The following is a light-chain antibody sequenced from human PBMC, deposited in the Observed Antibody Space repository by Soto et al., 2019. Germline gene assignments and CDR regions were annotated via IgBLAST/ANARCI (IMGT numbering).Light chain of an antibody. Sequence: EIVLTQSPGTLSLSPGERATLSCRASQSVSSSYLAWYQQKPGQAPRVLIYGASSRARGIPDRFTGSGSGTDFTLTISRLEPEDFEVYFCQQYGSSPPWTFGQGTEVEVK. V-gene: IGKV3-20*01. CDR1: QSVSSSY. CDR3: QQYGSSPPWT. CDR2: GAS. J-gene: IGKJ1*01.